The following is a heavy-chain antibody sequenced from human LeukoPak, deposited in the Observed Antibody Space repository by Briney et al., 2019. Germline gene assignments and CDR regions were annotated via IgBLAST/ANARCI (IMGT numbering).Heavy chain of an antibody. D-gene: IGHD3-10*01. CDR2: ISSSSSYI. J-gene: IGHJ5*02. CDR1: GFTFSSYG. CDR3: ARADEYGSGSYYIDWFDP. V-gene: IGHV3-21*01. Sequence: GGSLRLSCAASGFTFSSYGMTWVRQAPGKGLEWVSSISSSSSYIYYADSVKGRFTISRDNAKNSLYLQMNSLRAEDTAVYYCARADEYGSGSYYIDWFDPWGQGTLVTVSS.